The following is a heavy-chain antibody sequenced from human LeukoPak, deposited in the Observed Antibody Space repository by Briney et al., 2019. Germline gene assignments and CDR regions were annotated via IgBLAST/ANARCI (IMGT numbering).Heavy chain of an antibody. V-gene: IGHV1-18*01. Sequence: ASVKVSCKASGYTFTTYGLSWVRQAPGQGLEWMGWITTYNGDTDYAQKLQRRVTMTADTSTSTAYMELRSLRSDDTAVYYCAIVLPYFGYWGQGTLLTVSS. D-gene: IGHD3-10*01. J-gene: IGHJ4*02. CDR1: GYTFTTYG. CDR2: ITTYNGDT. CDR3: AIVLPYFGY.